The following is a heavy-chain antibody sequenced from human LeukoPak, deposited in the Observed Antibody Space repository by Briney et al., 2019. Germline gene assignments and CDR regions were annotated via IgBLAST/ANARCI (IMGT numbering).Heavy chain of an antibody. CDR1: GFIVSNNY. Sequence: GGSLRLSCAASGFIVSNNYMSWVRQAPGKGLEWVSSISGSGSYIHYADSMKGRFTISRDNAKKSVYLHMSRLRAEDTAVYYCARGLGSGDYVANAFDFWGRGTTVSVS. J-gene: IGHJ3*01. D-gene: IGHD4-17*01. CDR2: ISGSGSYI. CDR3: ARGLGSGDYVANAFDF. V-gene: IGHV3-11*06.